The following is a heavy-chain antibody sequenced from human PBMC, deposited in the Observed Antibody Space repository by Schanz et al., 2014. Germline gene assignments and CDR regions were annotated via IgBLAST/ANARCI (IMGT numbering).Heavy chain of an antibody. J-gene: IGHJ4*02. D-gene: IGHD1-1*01. CDR2: IWSDGSTK. CDR1: GFAFSVYG. Sequence: QVQMVESGGGVVQPGRSLRLSCAASGFAFSVYGMHWVRQAPGKGPEWVAVIWSDGSTKYYADSVKGRFTISRDNSKNTLYLQRNSLRADDTAVYFGARAHGNNWYGKGLDYWGQGTQVTFSS. CDR3: ARAHGNNWYGKGLDY. V-gene: IGHV3-33*01.